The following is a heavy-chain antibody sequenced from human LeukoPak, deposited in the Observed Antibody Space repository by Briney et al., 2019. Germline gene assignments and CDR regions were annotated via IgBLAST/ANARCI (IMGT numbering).Heavy chain of an antibody. V-gene: IGHV5-10-1*01. Sequence: HGESLKISCKGSGYSFTSYWISWVRQMPGKGLERMGRIDPSDSYTNYSPSFQGHVTISADKSISTAYLQWSSLKASDTAMYYCARHPAGYDSSGYPPDYWGQGTLVPVSS. J-gene: IGHJ4*02. CDR3: ARHPAGYDSSGYPPDY. CDR2: IDPSDSYT. D-gene: IGHD3-22*01. CDR1: GYSFTSYW.